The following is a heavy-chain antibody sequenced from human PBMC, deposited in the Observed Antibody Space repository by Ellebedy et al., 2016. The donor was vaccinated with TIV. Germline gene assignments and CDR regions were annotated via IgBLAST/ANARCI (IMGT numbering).Heavy chain of an antibody. CDR3: ATDGSYGDYRSPAHAFEK. V-gene: IGHV3-7*01. CDR2: INQDGSQK. CDR1: GFSFSSYW. J-gene: IGHJ3*02. D-gene: IGHD4-17*01. Sequence: GESLKISCAASGFSFSSYWMTWVRQAPGKGLEWVANINQDGSQKYYVESVRGRFTISRDNAKNALYLQMSSLRAEDTGVYYCATDGSYGDYRSPAHAFEKWGQGTMLIVSS.